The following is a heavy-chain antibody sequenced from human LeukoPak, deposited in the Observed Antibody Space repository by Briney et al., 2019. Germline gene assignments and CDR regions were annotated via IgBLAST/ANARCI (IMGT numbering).Heavy chain of an antibody. J-gene: IGHJ4*02. Sequence: ASVKVSCKASVYTFTGYYMHWVRQAPGQGLEWMGWINPNSVGTNYAQKFQGRVTMTRDTSISTAYMELSRLRSDDTAVYYCAREAGDYVWGSYRPYYFDYWGQGTLVTVSS. D-gene: IGHD3-16*02. CDR1: VYTFTGYY. CDR3: AREAGDYVWGSYRPYYFDY. CDR2: INPNSVGT. V-gene: IGHV1-2*02.